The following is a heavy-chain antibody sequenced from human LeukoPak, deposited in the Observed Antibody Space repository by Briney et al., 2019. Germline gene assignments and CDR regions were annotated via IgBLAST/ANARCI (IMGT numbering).Heavy chain of an antibody. V-gene: IGHV1-8*03. CDR3: ARSPSSRITIFGVVIPPNWFDP. CDR1: GYTFTSYD. J-gene: IGHJ5*02. Sequence: ASVKVSCKPSGYTFTSYDINLVRQATGLGLEWMGWMNPNSGNTGYAQKFQGRVTITRNTSISTAYMELSSLRSEDTAVYYCARSPSSRITIFGVVIPPNWFDPWGQGTLVTVSS. D-gene: IGHD3-3*01. CDR2: MNPNSGNT.